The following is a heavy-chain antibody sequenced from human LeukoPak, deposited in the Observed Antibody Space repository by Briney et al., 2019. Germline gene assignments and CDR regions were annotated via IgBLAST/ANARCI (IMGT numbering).Heavy chain of an antibody. D-gene: IGHD5-12*01. CDR1: GGSFSGYY. CDR3: ARGNYGGYSGPPGY. V-gene: IGHV4-34*01. CDR2: INRSGST. Sequence: SETLSLTCAVYGGSFSGYYWSWIRQPPGKGLEWIGEINRSGSTNYNPSLKSRVTISVDTSKNQFSLKLSSVTAADTAVCYCARGNYGGYSGPPGYWGQGTLVTVSS. J-gene: IGHJ4*02.